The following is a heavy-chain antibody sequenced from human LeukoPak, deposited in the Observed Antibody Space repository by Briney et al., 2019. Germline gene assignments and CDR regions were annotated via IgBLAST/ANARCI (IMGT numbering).Heavy chain of an antibody. Sequence: PGTSLRLSCAASGFTFSRFGMHWVRKAPGTGLEWVAVIWYDGGNKYYADSVKGRFTISRDNPKNTVYLEMNSLRFEDTAVYYCARWDYSAAARRSGDYSMDVWGQGTTVTVSS. CDR3: ARWDYSAAARRSGDYSMDV. V-gene: IGHV3-33*01. J-gene: IGHJ6*02. CDR1: GFTFSRFG. CDR2: IWYDGGNK. D-gene: IGHD3-3*01.